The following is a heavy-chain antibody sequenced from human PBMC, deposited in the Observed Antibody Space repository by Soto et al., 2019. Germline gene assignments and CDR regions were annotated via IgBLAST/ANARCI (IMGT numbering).Heavy chain of an antibody. V-gene: IGHV1-69*02. D-gene: IGHD2-15*01. CDR3: ARAGSRDDAFDI. Sequence: QVQLVQSGAEVKKPGSSVKVSCKASGGTFSSYTISWVRQAPGQGLEWMGRIIPILGIANYAQKFQGRVTITADKSTSTAYMELSSVRSEDTAVYYCARAGSRDDAFDIWGQGTMVTVSS. J-gene: IGHJ3*02. CDR1: GGTFSSYT. CDR2: IIPILGIA.